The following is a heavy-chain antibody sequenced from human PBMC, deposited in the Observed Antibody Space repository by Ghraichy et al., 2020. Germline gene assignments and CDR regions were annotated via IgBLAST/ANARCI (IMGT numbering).Heavy chain of an antibody. CDR1: GFTFSSYS. CDR2: ISSSSSYI. D-gene: IGHD3/OR15-3a*01. Sequence: GGSLRLSCAASGFTFSSYSMNWVRQAPGKGLEWVSTISSSSSYIYYADSVKGRFTISRDNAKNSLYLQMNSLRAEDTAVYYCARERTGLGQDYWGQGTLVTVSS. CDR3: ARERTGLGQDY. J-gene: IGHJ4*02. V-gene: IGHV3-21*01.